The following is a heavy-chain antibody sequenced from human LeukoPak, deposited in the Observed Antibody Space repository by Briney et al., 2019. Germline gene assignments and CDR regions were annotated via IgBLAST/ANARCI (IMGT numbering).Heavy chain of an antibody. CDR2: ISYDGSNK. CDR3: AKDHAPRQGGAFDY. Sequence: GSLRLSCAASGFTFSSYGMHWVRQAPGKGLEWVAVISYDGSNKYYADSVKGRFTISRDNSKNTLYLQMNSLRAEDTAVYYCAKDHAPRQGGAFDYWGQGTLVTVSS. J-gene: IGHJ4*02. D-gene: IGHD1-26*01. CDR1: GFTFSSYG. V-gene: IGHV3-30*18.